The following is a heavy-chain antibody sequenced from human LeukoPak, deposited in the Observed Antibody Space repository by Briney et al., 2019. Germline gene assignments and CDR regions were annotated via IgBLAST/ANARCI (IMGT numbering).Heavy chain of an antibody. J-gene: IGHJ6*02. Sequence: SETLSLTCAVYGGSFSGYYWSWIRQPPGKGLEWIGEINHSGSTNYNPSLKSRVTISVDTSKNQFSLKLSSVTAADTAVYYCASSIRGYYYGMDVWGQGTTVTVSS. CDR2: INHSGST. CDR1: GGSFSGYY. CDR3: ASSIRGYYYGMDV. V-gene: IGHV4-34*01. D-gene: IGHD5-12*01.